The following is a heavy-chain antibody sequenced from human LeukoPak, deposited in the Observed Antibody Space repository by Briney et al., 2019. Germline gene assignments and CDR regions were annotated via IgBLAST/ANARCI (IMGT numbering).Heavy chain of an antibody. CDR2: INPNGGAT. V-gene: IGHV1-46*01. D-gene: IGHD3-22*01. CDR1: GYTFTSYS. J-gene: IGHJ3*02. Sequence: GASVKVSCRASGYTFTSYSISWVRQAPGHGLEWMGVINPNGGATNYALKFYGRVTMTRDMSTTTVYMDLSSLRSEDTAVYYCARDEYYSDSSGYYGQGDAFDIWGQGTMVTVSS. CDR3: ARDEYYSDSSGYYGQGDAFDI.